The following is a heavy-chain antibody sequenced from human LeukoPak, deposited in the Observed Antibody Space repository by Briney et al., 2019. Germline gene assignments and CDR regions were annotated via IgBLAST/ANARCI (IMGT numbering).Heavy chain of an antibody. CDR2: IYYSGGT. D-gene: IGHD2-2*01. CDR1: GGSISSGGYY. CDR3: ARALTRIDCSSTSCLGVFDP. Sequence: SETLSLTCTVSGGSISSGGYYWSWIRQHPGKGLEWIGYIYYSGGTYYNPSLKSRVTISVDTSKNQFSLKLSSVTAADTAVYYCARALTRIDCSSTSCLGVFDPWGQGTLVTVSS. V-gene: IGHV4-31*03. J-gene: IGHJ5*02.